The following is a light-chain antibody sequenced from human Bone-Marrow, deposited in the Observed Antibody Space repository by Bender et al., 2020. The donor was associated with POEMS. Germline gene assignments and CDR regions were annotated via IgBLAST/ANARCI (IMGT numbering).Light chain of an antibody. V-gene: IGLV3-21*02. CDR3: HMWDSHTDGQV. J-gene: IGLJ3*02. Sequence: SYVLTQPPSVSVAPGQTARIPCGGDNIASKSVHWYQQRPGLAPVLIIYYNTYRPSGIPERFSGSNAGNTATLTISGVEAGDEADYFCHMWDSHTDGQVFGGGTKLTVL. CDR1: NIASKS. CDR2: YNT.